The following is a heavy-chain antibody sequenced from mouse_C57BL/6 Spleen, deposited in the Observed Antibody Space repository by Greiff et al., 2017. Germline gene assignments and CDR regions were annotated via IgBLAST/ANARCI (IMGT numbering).Heavy chain of an antibody. J-gene: IGHJ4*01. Sequence: VKLQESGAELVKPGASVKVSCKASGYTFTSYWMNWVKQRHGQGLEWIGRIHTSDSDTNYNQKFTGKATLTVDKSSRSDYMKITSLSSEDSAVYYCANSMISYAMDYWGQGTSVTVSS. V-gene: IGHV1-74*01. CDR1: GYTFTSYW. CDR2: IHTSDSDT. CDR3: ANSMISYAMDY. D-gene: IGHD2-3*01.